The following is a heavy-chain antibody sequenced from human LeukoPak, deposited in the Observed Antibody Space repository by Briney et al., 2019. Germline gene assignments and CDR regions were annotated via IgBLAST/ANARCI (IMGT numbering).Heavy chain of an antibody. V-gene: IGHV1-46*01. CDR3: ARDSRNYYDSSGYHNAFDI. D-gene: IGHD3-22*01. Sequence: GASVKVSCKASGYTFTSYYMHWVRQAPEQGLEWMGIINPSGGSTSYAQKFQGRVTMTRDTSTSTVYMELSSLRSEDTAVYYCARDSRNYYDSSGYHNAFDIWGQGTMVTVSS. CDR1: GYTFTSYY. CDR2: INPSGGST. J-gene: IGHJ3*02.